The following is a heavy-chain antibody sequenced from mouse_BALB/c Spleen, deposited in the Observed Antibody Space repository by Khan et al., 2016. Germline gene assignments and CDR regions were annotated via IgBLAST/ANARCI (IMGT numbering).Heavy chain of an antibody. CDR1: GFDFRRYW. CDR3: SRAGYYGYLAY. CDR2: INPDSRTI. J-gene: IGHJ3*01. D-gene: IGHD1-1*01. Sequence: EVKLLESGGGLVQPGGSLKLSCAASGFDFRRYWMSWVRQAPGKGLEWIGEINPDSRTINYSPSLKDKFTIPRDNAKSTLYLQMSKVRSEDTALYYCSRAGYYGYLAYWGQGTLVSVSA. V-gene: IGHV4-1*02.